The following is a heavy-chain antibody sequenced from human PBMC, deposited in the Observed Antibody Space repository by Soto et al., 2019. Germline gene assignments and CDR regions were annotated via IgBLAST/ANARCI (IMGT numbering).Heavy chain of an antibody. J-gene: IGHJ6*02. Sequence: QVQLQQWGAGLLKPSETLSLTCGVYGGSFSGYYWTWIRQPPGKGLEWIGEINHSGSTKYNPSLKSPATISIDTSKNQFSLKLRSVTAADTAVYYCARGSAFRDFGAYDYYYGMDVWGQGTTVTVSS. V-gene: IGHV4-34*01. CDR1: GGSFSGYY. D-gene: IGHD4-17*01. CDR3: ARGSAFRDFGAYDYYYGMDV. CDR2: INHSGST.